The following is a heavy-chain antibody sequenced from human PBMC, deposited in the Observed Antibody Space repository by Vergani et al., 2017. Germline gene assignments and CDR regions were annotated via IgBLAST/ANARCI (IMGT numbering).Heavy chain of an antibody. D-gene: IGHD1-1*01. Sequence: QVQLVQSGAEVKKPGASVKVSCKASGYTFTSYGISWVRQAPGQGLEWMGWISAYNGNTNYAQKFQGRVTITADESTSTAYMELSSLRSEDTAVYYCARDPTKGTGTTAFDIWGQGTMVTVSS. CDR1: GYTFTSYG. V-gene: IGHV1-18*01. CDR3: ARDPTKGTGTTAFDI. J-gene: IGHJ3*02. CDR2: ISAYNGNT.